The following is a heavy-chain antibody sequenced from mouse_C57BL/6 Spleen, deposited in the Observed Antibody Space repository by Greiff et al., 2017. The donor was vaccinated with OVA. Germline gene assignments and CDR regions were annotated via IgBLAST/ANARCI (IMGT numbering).Heavy chain of an antibody. CDR3: ARKDGYYFDY. V-gene: IGHV1-63*01. Sequence: QVQLKQSGAELVRPGPSVKMSCKASGYTFTNYWIGWAKQRPGHGLEWIGDIYPGGGYTNYNEKFKGKATLTADKSSSTAYMQFSSLTSEDSAIYYCARKDGYYFDYWGQGTTLTVSS. CDR1: GYTFTNYW. CDR2: IYPGGGYT. J-gene: IGHJ2*01.